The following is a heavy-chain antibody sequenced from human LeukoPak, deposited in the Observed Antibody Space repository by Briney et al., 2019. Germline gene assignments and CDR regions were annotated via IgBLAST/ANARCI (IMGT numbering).Heavy chain of an antibody. D-gene: IGHD2-2*01. V-gene: IGHV3-7*01. Sequence: GGSLRLSCAASGFTFSSYWMSWVRQAQGKGLEWVANIKQDGSEKYYVDYVKGRFTISRDNAKNSLYLQMNSLRAEDTAVYYCARDKGYCSSTSCPLSAAYYYGMDVWVQGTTVTVSS. CDR3: ARDKGYCSSTSCPLSAAYYYGMDV. CDR2: IKQDGSEK. J-gene: IGHJ6*02. CDR1: GFTFSSYW.